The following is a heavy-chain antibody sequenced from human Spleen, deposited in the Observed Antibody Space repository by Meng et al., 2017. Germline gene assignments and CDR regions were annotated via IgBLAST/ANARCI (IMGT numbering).Heavy chain of an antibody. V-gene: IGHV4-34*01. J-gene: IGHJ4*02. CDR3: ARGPTTMAHDFDY. D-gene: IGHD4-11*01. Sequence: QVQLHQWGAGRLKPSGTLSLTCVVSGGSLSDYYWGWIRQPPGKGLEWIGEINHSGSTNYNPSLESRATISVDTSQNNLSLKLSSVTAADSAVYYCARGPTTMAHDFDYWGQGTLVTVFS. CDR2: INHSGST. CDR1: GGSLSDYY.